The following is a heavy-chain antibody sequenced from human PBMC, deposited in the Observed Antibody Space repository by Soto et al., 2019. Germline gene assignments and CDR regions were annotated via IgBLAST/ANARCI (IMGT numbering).Heavy chain of an antibody. D-gene: IGHD1-26*01. CDR3: ATDLSSGY. V-gene: IGHV1-3*01. CDR2: INAGNGNT. J-gene: IGHJ4*02. CDR1: GSTFTTYI. Sequence: GASVKVSCKASGSTFTTYIMHWVRQAPGQRLEWMGWINAGNGNTRYSQQFQGRVTITRDTSASTAYMELSSLRSEDTAVYYCATDLSSGYWGQGTLVTSPQ.